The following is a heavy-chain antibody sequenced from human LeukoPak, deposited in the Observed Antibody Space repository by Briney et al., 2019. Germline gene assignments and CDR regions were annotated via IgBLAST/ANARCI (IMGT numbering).Heavy chain of an antibody. Sequence: PSETLSLTCTVSGDSISSSSYYWGWIRQPPGKGLEWIGSIYYSGSTYYNPSLKSRVTISVDTSKNQFSLKLSSVTAADTAVYYCARAGDSSGYYGDWGQGTLVTVSS. D-gene: IGHD3-22*01. CDR2: IYYSGST. J-gene: IGHJ4*02. CDR3: ARAGDSSGYYGD. V-gene: IGHV4-39*07. CDR1: GDSISSSSYY.